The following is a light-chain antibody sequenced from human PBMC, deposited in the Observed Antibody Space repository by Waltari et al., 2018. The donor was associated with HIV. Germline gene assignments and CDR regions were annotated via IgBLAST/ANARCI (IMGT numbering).Light chain of an antibody. Sequence: SYVLTQPPSVSVAPGAAATISCGAWNIGGKSGHWFKQQPGQAPVLVTRDNSDRPSGIPARLHGSDAGNTDTLTISSVEAGDEAAYYCQLWDGAKEHVVFGGGTELTVV. CDR2: DNS. J-gene: IGLJ3*02. V-gene: IGLV3-21*04. CDR1: NIGGKS. CDR3: QLWDGAKEHVV.